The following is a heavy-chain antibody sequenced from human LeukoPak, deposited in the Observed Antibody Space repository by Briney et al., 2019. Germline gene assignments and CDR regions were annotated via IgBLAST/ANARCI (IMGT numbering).Heavy chain of an antibody. Sequence: GGSLRLSCAASGFTLSSYWMDWVRQAPGKGLEWLANSKGDGSSKYYVDSVKGRFTVSIDNAKNSLYLQMNSLRVEDTAVYYCARDVGGSVDLWGPGTLVTVSS. CDR1: GFTLSSYW. J-gene: IGHJ5*02. CDR3: ARDVGGSVDL. D-gene: IGHD3-10*01. V-gene: IGHV3-7*01. CDR2: SKGDGSSK.